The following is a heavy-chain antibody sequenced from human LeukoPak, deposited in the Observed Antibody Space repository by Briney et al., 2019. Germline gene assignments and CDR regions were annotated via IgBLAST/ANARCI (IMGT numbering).Heavy chain of an antibody. CDR3: ARPQGYQLLDFEY. Sequence: SETLSLTCTVSGVSISSSSYYWGWIGQPPGKGLEWIGSIYYSSSTYYNPSLKSRVTISVDPSKNQFSLKLSSVPVADTAVYYCARPQGYQLLDFEYWGQGTLVTVSS. J-gene: IGHJ4*02. D-gene: IGHD2-2*01. V-gene: IGHV4-39*01. CDR1: GVSISSSSYY. CDR2: IYYSSST.